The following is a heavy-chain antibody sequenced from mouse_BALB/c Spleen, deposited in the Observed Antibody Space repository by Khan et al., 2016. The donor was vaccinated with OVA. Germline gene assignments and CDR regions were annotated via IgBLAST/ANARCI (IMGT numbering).Heavy chain of an antibody. CDR3: ASHLTGSFAY. D-gene: IGHD4-1*01. CDR2: INSDGTYT. Sequence: EVNLVESGGDLVKPGWSLKLSCAASGFTFSNYGMSWVRQIPDKRLEWVATINSDGTYTYYPDSVKGRFTISRNNAKNTLYLEMSSLKSEDTAMYYCASHLTGSFAYWGQGTLVTVSA. V-gene: IGHV5-6*01. J-gene: IGHJ3*01. CDR1: GFTFSNYG.